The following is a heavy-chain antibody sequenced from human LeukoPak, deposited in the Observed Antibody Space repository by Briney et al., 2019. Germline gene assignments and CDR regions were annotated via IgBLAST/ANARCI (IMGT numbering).Heavy chain of an antibody. CDR2: ISYDGSNI. CDR3: AREMATTETFDY. J-gene: IGHJ4*02. V-gene: IGHV3-30-3*01. Sequence: GGSLRLSCPPSGFNFNNYVMHWVGPAPARGLAGVAVISYDGSNIYYADSVKGRFTISRDNSKNTLYVQMSSLRTEDTAVYYCAREMATTETFDYWGQGTLVTVSS. D-gene: IGHD5-24*01. CDR1: GFNFNNYV.